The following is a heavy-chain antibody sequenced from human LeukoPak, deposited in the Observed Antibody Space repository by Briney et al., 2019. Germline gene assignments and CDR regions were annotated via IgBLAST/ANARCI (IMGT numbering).Heavy chain of an antibody. CDR3: ATSAGIAAAGTNWFDP. CDR2: IIPIFGTA. J-gene: IGHJ5*02. CDR1: GGTFIIYA. Sequence: ASVKVSFKASGGTFIIYAISWVRQAPGQGLEWMGGIIPIFGTANYAQKFQGRVTITADESTSTAYMELSSLRSEDTAVYYCATSAGIAAAGTNWFDPWGQGTLVTVSS. V-gene: IGHV1-69*13. D-gene: IGHD6-13*01.